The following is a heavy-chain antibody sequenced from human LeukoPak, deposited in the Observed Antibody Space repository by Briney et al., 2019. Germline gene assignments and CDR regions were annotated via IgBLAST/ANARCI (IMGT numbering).Heavy chain of an antibody. Sequence: GGSLRLSCAAPGFTFSSYSVIWARQAPGKGLEWVSYVSSSGTTTYYADSVKGRFTISRDNAKDSLYLQMNSLRDEDTAVYYCARATNYGSGLTRNFDYWGQGTLVTVSS. J-gene: IGHJ4*02. CDR2: VSSSGTTT. D-gene: IGHD3-10*01. CDR1: GFTFSSYS. CDR3: ARATNYGSGLTRNFDY. V-gene: IGHV3-48*02.